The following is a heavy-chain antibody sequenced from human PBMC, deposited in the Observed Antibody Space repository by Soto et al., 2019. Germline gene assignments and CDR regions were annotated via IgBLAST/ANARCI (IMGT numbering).Heavy chain of an antibody. V-gene: IGHV1-3*01. Sequence: GASVKVSCKASGYTFITYAVHWVRQAPGQRLEWMGWINAGNGITKYSQNFQGRVTISTDTSASTAYMELSSLRSEDTAVYYCARDPRVDTLSRFGYYYYYMDVWGKGTTVPVSS. CDR1: GYTFITYA. J-gene: IGHJ6*03. CDR3: ARDPRVDTLSRFGYYYYYMDV. CDR2: INAGNGIT. D-gene: IGHD3-3*01.